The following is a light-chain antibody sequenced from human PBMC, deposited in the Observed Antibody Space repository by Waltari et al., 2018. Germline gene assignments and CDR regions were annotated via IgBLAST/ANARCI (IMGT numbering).Light chain of an antibody. CDR3: SSYTSSTLYV. CDR1: SSDVGGDNY. V-gene: IGLV2-14*01. Sequence: QSALTQPASVSGSPGQSITISCPGTSSDVGGDNYVPWYQQHPGKAPKLMIYEVSNRPSGVSNRFSGSKSGNTASLTISGLQAEDEADYYCSSYTSSTLYVFGTGTKVTVL. J-gene: IGLJ1*01. CDR2: EVS.